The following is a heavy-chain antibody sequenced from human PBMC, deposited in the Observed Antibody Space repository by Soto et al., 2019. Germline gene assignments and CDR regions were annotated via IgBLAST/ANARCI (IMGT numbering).Heavy chain of an antibody. J-gene: IGHJ5*02. D-gene: IGHD3-22*01. Sequence: QVQLQESGPGLVKPSQTLSLTCTVSGGSISSGDYYWSWIRQPPGKGLEWIGYIYYSGSTYYNPSLKSRVTISVDTSKNQFSLKLSSVTAADTAVYYCARDRRSYYYDSSGYYYGGSWFDPWGQGTLVTVSS. CDR3: ARDRRSYYYDSSGYYYGGSWFDP. V-gene: IGHV4-30-4*01. CDR1: GGSISSGDYY. CDR2: IYYSGST.